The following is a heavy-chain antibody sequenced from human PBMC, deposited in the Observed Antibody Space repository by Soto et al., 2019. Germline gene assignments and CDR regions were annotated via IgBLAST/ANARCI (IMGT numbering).Heavy chain of an antibody. CDR3: VKLLVVTETRDS. J-gene: IGHJ4*02. D-gene: IGHD2-21*02. Sequence: EVNVLESGGDVVQPGGSLRLSCAASGFTFWSAAMTWVRQAPGKGLEWVSSISDSGGSAYYADSVRGRFTISRDNSNNTLYLQMNSLRVEDTATYYCVKLLVVTETRDSWGRGTLVSVSS. CDR1: GFTFWSAA. CDR2: ISDSGGSA. V-gene: IGHV3-23*01.